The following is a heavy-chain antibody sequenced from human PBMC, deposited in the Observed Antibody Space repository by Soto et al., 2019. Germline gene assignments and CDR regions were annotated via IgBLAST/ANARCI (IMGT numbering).Heavy chain of an antibody. CDR1: GFTFSSYT. D-gene: IGHD2-21*01. V-gene: IGHV3-23*01. J-gene: IGHJ5*01. CDR3: TTARCTGDDCYVPDS. CDR2: SSGSGGSP. Sequence: EVQVLESGGGLVQPGGSLRLSCAASGFTFSSYTMAWVRQAPGKGLEWVSSSSGSGGSPYYADSVQGRFTISRDNYKNTVSLQMTSLRAEDTATYHCTTARCTGDDCYVPDSWGNGTLVIVSS.